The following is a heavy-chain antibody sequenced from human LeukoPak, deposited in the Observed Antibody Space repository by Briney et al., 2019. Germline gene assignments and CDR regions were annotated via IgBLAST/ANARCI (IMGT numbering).Heavy chain of an antibody. V-gene: IGHV1-2*02. J-gene: IGHJ4*02. Sequence: ASVKVSCKASGYTFTGYYMHWVRQAPGQGLEWMGWINPNSGGTNYAQKVQGRVTMTRDASISTAYMEPSRLRSDDTAVYYCARDLGEQQLVFCFDYWGQGTLVTVSS. CDR2: INPNSGGT. CDR1: GYTFTGYY. CDR3: ARDLGEQQLVFCFDY. D-gene: IGHD6-13*01.